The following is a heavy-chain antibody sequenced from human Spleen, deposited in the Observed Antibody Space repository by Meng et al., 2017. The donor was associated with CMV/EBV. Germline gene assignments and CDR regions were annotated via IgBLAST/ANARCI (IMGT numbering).Heavy chain of an antibody. CDR1: GASISANY. D-gene: IGHD1-1*01. V-gene: IGHV4-59*01. CDR2: ISYTGYI. CDR3: AGPDDMGSSPHDPFDI. Sequence: GSLRLSCTVSGASISANYWSWSRRPPGKGLEYIGSISYTGYIEYNPSLKGRVAISLDTSKNQFSLKLASVTAADTAMYYCAGPDDMGSSPHDPFDIWGQGTMVTVS. J-gene: IGHJ3*02.